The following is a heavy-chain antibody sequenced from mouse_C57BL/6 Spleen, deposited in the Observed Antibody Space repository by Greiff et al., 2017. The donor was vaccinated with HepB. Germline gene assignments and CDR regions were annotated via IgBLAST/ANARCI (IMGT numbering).Heavy chain of an antibody. CDR1: GFSLTSYG. CDR3: ARKTSTAQANDYAMDY. D-gene: IGHD3-2*02. J-gene: IGHJ4*01. Sequence: QVQLQQSGPGLVQPSQSLSITCTVSGFSLTSYGVHWVRQSPGKGLEWLGVIWSGGSTDYNAAFISRLSISKDNSKSQVFFKMNSLQADVTTIYYCARKTSTAQANDYAMDYWGQGTSVTVSS. CDR2: IWSGGST. V-gene: IGHV2-2*01.